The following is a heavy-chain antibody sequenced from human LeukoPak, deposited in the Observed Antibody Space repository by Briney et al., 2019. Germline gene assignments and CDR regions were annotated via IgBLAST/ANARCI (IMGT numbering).Heavy chain of an antibody. CDR1: GFTFSSYA. V-gene: IGHV3-23*01. CDR2: ISGSGGST. CDR3: AKDDATYSWRYNGAGGNDY. D-gene: IGHD1-26*01. Sequence: GGSLRLSCAASGFTFSSYAMSWVRQAPGRGLEWVSAISGSGGSTYYADSVKGRFTISRDNSKNTLYLQMNSLRAEDTAVYYCAKDDATYSWRYNGAGGNDYWGQGTPVTVSS. J-gene: IGHJ4*02.